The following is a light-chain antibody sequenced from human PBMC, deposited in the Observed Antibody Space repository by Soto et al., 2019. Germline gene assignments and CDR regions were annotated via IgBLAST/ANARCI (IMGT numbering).Light chain of an antibody. J-gene: IGKJ1*01. CDR2: AAS. V-gene: IGKV1-12*01. Sequence: DIQMTQSPFSVSASVGDRVTITCRASQGLSSWLAWYQQKAGKAPKLLITAASTLHSGVPSRFSGSGSGTDFTLTITSLQPDDFGTYYCQQVHSYPWTFGQGTKVEIK. CDR3: QQVHSYPWT. CDR1: QGLSSW.